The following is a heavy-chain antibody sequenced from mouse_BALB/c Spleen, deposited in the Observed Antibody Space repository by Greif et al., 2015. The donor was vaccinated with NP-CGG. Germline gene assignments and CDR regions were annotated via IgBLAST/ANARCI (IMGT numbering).Heavy chain of an antibody. D-gene: IGHD1-2*01. CDR3: ARGEGLLRLRYYAMDY. CDR2: IYPGDGDT. Sequence: VKLLESGPELVKPGASVKISCKASGYAFSSSWMNWVKQRPGQGLEWIGRIYPGDGDTNYNGKFKGKAALTADKSSSTAYMQLSSLTSVDSAVYFCARGEGLLRLRYYAMDYWGQGTSVTVSS. J-gene: IGHJ4*01. V-gene: IGHV1-82*01. CDR1: GYAFSSSW.